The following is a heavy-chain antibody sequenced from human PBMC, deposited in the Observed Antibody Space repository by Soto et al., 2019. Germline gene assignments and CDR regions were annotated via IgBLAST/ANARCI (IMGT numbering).Heavy chain of an antibody. CDR1: GFTFSSYA. J-gene: IGHJ6*03. D-gene: IGHD6-19*01. Sequence: GGSLRLSCAASGFTFSSYAMSWVRQAPGKGLEWVSAISGSGGSTYYADSVKGRFTISRDNSKNTLYLQMNSLRAEDTAVYYCAKGLWEAGSGWLPIYYYYYMDVWGKGTTVTVSS. CDR3: AKGLWEAGSGWLPIYYYYYMDV. V-gene: IGHV3-23*01. CDR2: ISGSGGST.